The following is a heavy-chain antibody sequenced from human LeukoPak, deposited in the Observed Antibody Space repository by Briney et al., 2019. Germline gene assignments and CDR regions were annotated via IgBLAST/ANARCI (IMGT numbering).Heavy chain of an antibody. J-gene: IGHJ3*02. Sequence: PSQTLSLTCTVSGGSISSGDYYWSWIRQPPGKGLEWIGYIYYSGSTYYNPSLKSRVTISVDTSKNQFSLKLSSVTAADTAVYYCARWFGEPWDAFDIWGQGTMVTVSS. CDR2: IYYSGST. V-gene: IGHV4-30-4*01. CDR1: GGSISSGDYY. D-gene: IGHD3-10*01. CDR3: ARWFGEPWDAFDI.